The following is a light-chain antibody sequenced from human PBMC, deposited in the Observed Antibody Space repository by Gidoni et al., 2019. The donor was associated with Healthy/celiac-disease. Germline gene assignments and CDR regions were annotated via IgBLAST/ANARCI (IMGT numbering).Light chain of an antibody. J-gene: IGKJ2*01. Sequence: ELVLTQSPATLSLSPGERATLSCRASQSVSSYLAWYQQKPGQAPRLLIYDASNRATGIPARFSGSGSGTDFTLTISSLEPEDFAVYYCQQRSNWPRTFXQXTKLEIK. CDR1: QSVSSY. V-gene: IGKV3-11*01. CDR2: DAS. CDR3: QQRSNWPRT.